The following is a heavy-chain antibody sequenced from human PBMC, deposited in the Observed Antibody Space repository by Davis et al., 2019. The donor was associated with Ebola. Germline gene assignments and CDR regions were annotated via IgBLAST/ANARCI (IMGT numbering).Heavy chain of an antibody. CDR2: IKSKTDGGTT. CDR1: GFTFSNAW. D-gene: IGHD2-2*02. V-gene: IGHV3-15*07. CDR3: TTDNIVGYCSSTSCYTILPLFDY. Sequence: GGSLRLSCAASGFTFSNAWMNWVRQAPGKGLEWVGRIKSKTDGGTTDYAAPVKGRFTISRDGSKNTLYLQMNSLKTEDTAVYYCTTDNIVGYCSSTSCYTILPLFDYWGQGTLVTVSS. J-gene: IGHJ4*02.